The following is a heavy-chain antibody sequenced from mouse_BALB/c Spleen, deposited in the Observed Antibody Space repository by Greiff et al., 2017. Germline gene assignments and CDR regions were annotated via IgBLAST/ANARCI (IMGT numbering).Heavy chain of an antibody. CDR3: ARNSGLLRSSEDAMDY. J-gene: IGHJ4*01. CDR2: IWSGGST. V-gene: IGHV2-2*02. CDR1: GFSLTSYG. Sequence: QVHVKQSGPGLVQPSQSLSITCTVSGFSLTSYGVHWVRQSPGKGLEWLGVIWSGGSTDYNAAFISRLSISKDNSKSQVFFKMNSLQANDTAIYYCARNSGLLRSSEDAMDYWGQGTSVTVSS. D-gene: IGHD1-1*01.